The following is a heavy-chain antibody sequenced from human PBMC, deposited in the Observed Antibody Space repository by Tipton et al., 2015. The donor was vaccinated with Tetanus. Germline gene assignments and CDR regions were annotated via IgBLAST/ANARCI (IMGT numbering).Heavy chain of an antibody. CDR1: GGSITSGSYY. Sequence: LRLSCSVSGGSITSGSYYWGWIRQPPGKGLEWIGSIYYSGSTYYNPSLKSRVTISVDTSKNQFSLKLNSVTAADTAVYYCARDQARGARGWNYFDYWGQGTLVTVSS. CDR2: IYYSGST. V-gene: IGHV4-39*07. J-gene: IGHJ4*02. D-gene: IGHD1-26*01. CDR3: ARDQARGARGWNYFDY.